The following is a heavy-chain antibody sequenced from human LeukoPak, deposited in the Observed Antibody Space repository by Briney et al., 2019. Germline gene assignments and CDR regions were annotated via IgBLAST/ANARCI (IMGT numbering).Heavy chain of an antibody. Sequence: PSETLSLTCTVSGGSISSSSYYWGWIRQPPGKGLEWIGNIYYSGSTYYNPSLTSRVTISVDTSKNQFSLKLSSVTAADTAVYYCARSAGRPVGAFDIWGQGTMVTVSS. CDR3: ARSAGRPVGAFDI. CDR1: GGSISSSSYY. J-gene: IGHJ3*02. CDR2: IYYSGST. D-gene: IGHD6-13*01. V-gene: IGHV4-39*07.